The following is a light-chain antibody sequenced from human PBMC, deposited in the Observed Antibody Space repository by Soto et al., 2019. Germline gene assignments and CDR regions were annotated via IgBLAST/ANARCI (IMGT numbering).Light chain of an antibody. J-gene: IGKJ3*01. V-gene: IGKV3-11*01. Sequence: EIVLTQSPATLSLSPGERATLSCRASQSVRNNLAWYQEKPGQAPRLLIYDASNRAPDIPARLSGSGPGTDFSLTISSLEPEDFAVYYCLQRSNWPPTFGPGTKVDIK. CDR1: QSVRNN. CDR3: LQRSNWPPT. CDR2: DAS.